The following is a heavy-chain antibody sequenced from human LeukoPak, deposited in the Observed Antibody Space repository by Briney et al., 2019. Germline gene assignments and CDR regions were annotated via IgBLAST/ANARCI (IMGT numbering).Heavy chain of an antibody. CDR1: GFTFSNVW. V-gene: IGHV3-15*01. Sequence: PGGSLRLSCAASGFTFSNVWMSWVRQAPGKGLEWVGRIKSKTDGETTDYAAPVKGRLTISRDDSENTLYLQMNSLKTEDTAVYYCTTTKTGYSSARGDYWGQGTLVTVSS. CDR2: IKSKTDGETT. CDR3: TTTKTGYSSARGDY. J-gene: IGHJ4*02. D-gene: IGHD6-25*01.